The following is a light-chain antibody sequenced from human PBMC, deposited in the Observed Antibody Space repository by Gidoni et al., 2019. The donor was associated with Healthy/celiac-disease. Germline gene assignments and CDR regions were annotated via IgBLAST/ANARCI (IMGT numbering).Light chain of an antibody. CDR2: QDS. J-gene: IGLJ2*01. Sequence: SYELTQHTSVSVSPGQTASITCSGDKLGDKYACWYQQKPGQSPVLVIYQDSKRPSGIPKRFSGSNSGNTATLTISGTQAMDEADYYCQAWDSSHVVFGGGTKLTVL. CDR1: KLGDKY. V-gene: IGLV3-1*01. CDR3: QAWDSSHVV.